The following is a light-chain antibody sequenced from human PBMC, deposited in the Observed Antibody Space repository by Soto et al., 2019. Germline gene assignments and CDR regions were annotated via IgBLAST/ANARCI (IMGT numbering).Light chain of an antibody. CDR1: QSVSSSY. V-gene: IGKV3-20*01. CDR2: GAS. Sequence: EIVLTQSPGTLSLSPGERATLSCRASQSVSSSYLAWYQQKPGQAPRLLIHGASSRATGIPDRFSGSGSGTDFTLTLSRLEPEDFAVYYCQHYGSAPYTFGQGTKLEIK. J-gene: IGKJ2*01. CDR3: QHYGSAPYT.